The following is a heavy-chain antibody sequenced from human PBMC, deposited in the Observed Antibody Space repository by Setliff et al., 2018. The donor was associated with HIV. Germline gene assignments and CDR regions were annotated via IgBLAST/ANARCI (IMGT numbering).Heavy chain of an antibody. V-gene: IGHV4-39*07. CDR1: GGSIISSTYY. CDR2: IYYSGST. Sequence: KTSETLSLTCTVSGGSIISSTYYWGWIRQPPGKGLEWIGSIYYSGSTYYNPSLKSRVTISVDTSKNQFSLKLSSVTAADTAMYYCTRVGTYGVGGWFDPWGQGSLVTVSS. D-gene: IGHD3-16*01. CDR3: TRVGTYGVGGWFDP. J-gene: IGHJ5*02.